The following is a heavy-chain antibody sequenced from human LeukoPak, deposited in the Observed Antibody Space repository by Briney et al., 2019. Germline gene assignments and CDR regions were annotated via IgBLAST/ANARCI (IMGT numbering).Heavy chain of an antibody. V-gene: IGHV4-30-4*08. Sequence: SQTLSLTCTVSGGSISSGYYYWSWIRQPPGKGLEWFGYIYYSGSTYSNPSLKSRAPISVDTSQNQFSLKLSSVTAADTAVDYCAAGCSSTSYSTDHWGQGTLVTVSS. CDR3: AAGCSSTSYSTDH. D-gene: IGHD2-2*01. J-gene: IGHJ5*02. CDR2: IYYSGST. CDR1: GGSISSGYYY.